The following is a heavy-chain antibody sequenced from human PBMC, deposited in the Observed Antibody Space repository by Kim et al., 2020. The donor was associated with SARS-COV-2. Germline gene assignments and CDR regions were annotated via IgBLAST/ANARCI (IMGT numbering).Heavy chain of an antibody. J-gene: IGHJ5*02. V-gene: IGHV4-34*01. CDR2: INHSGST. Sequence: SETLSLTCAVYGGSFSGYYWSWIRQPPGKGLEWIGEINHSGSTNYNPSLKSRVTISVDTSKNQFTLKLSPVTAVDTAVYSCASGSCSSTSCLGWFDPWG. CDR3: ASGSCSSTSCLGWFDP. D-gene: IGHD2-2*01. CDR1: GGSFSGYY.